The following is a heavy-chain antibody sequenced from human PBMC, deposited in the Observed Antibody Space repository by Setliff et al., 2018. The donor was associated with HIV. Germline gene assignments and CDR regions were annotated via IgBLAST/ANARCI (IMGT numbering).Heavy chain of an antibody. J-gene: IGHJ6*03. CDR2: IDNSGST. Sequence: PSETLSLTCTVSGGSISSYYWSWIRQPPGKGLEWIGYIDNSGSTTYNPSLKSRVTISVDTSKTQISLKLSSGTSADTAMYYCARRGYSYVERVYYYYMDVWGKGTTVTVSS. CDR3: ARRGYSYVERVYYYYMDV. D-gene: IGHD5-18*01. CDR1: GGSISSYY. V-gene: IGHV4-4*09.